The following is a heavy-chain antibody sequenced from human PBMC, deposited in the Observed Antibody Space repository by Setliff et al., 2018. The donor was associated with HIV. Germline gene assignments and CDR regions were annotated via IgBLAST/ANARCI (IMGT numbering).Heavy chain of an antibody. Sequence: LRLSCAASGFTFSDYYMSWIRQAPGKGLEWVSYITGSSSYTNYADSVKGRFTISRDNANNSLYLQMNSLRAEDTAVYYCARVMIGYSGYDAFDYWGQGTLVTVSS. J-gene: IGHJ4*02. D-gene: IGHD5-12*01. CDR2: ITGSSSYT. V-gene: IGHV3-11*05. CDR3: ARVMIGYSGYDAFDY. CDR1: GFTFSDYY.